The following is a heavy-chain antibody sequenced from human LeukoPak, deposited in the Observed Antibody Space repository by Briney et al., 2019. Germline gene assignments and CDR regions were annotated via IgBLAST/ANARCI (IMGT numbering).Heavy chain of an antibody. D-gene: IGHD5-18*01. Sequence: GGSLRLSCAASGFTVSNNYMNWVRQAPGKGLEWVSIIYSGGRTHYADSVRGRFSISRDKSKNTLYLQMDSLRAEDTAVYFCARGNTAMSNWGQGTLVTVSS. CDR1: GFTVSNNY. CDR2: IYSGGRT. CDR3: ARGNTAMSN. J-gene: IGHJ4*02. V-gene: IGHV3-66*01.